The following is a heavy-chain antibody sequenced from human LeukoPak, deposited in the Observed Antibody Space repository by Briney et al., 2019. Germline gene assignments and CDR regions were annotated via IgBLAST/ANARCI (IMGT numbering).Heavy chain of an antibody. D-gene: IGHD6-13*01. V-gene: IGHV4-34*01. J-gene: IGHJ6*03. Sequence: SETLSLTCAVYGRSFSGYYWSWIRQPPGKGLEWIGEINHSGSTNYNPSLKSRVTISVDTSKNQFSLKLSSVTAADTAVYYCARGLCIAAALSYYYYYYMDVWGKGTTVTVSS. CDR2: INHSGST. CDR1: GRSFSGYY. CDR3: ARGLCIAAALSYYYYYYMDV.